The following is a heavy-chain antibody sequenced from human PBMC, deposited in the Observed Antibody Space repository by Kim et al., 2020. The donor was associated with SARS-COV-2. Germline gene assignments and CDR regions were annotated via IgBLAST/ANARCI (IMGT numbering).Heavy chain of an antibody. Sequence: GGSLRLSCAASGFTFSSYSMNWVRQAPGKGLEWVSSISSSSSYIYYADSVKGRFTISRDNAKNSLYLQMNSLRAEDTAVYYCARESNMVRGAALDYWGQGTLVTVSS. CDR1: GFTFSSYS. V-gene: IGHV3-21*01. CDR2: ISSSSSYI. CDR3: ARESNMVRGAALDY. J-gene: IGHJ4*02. D-gene: IGHD3-10*01.